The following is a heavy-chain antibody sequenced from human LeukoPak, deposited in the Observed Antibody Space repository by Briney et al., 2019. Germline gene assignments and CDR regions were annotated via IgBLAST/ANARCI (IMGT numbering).Heavy chain of an antibody. D-gene: IGHD2-15*01. Sequence: PGGSLRLSCAASGFTFSSYGMHWVRQAPGKGLGWVAVISYDGSNKYYADSVKGRFTISRDNSKNTLYLQMNSLRAEDTAVYYCAKVAVVVAATPIDYWGQGTLVTVSS. J-gene: IGHJ4*02. CDR3: AKVAVVVAATPIDY. V-gene: IGHV3-30*18. CDR1: GFTFSSYG. CDR2: ISYDGSNK.